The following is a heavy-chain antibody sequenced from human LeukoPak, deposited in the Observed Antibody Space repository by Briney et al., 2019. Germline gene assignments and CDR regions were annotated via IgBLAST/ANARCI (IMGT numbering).Heavy chain of an antibody. CDR2: IKKDGSET. Sequence: GGSLRLSCAASGFTLSTYWMSWVRPVPGKGLEWVANIKKDGSETYYVDSVKGRFTISRDNAKNSLYLQMNSLRAEDTAMYYCAKGRYSGTTYYFDYWGQGTLVTVSS. D-gene: IGHD5-12*01. CDR3: AKGRYSGTTYYFDY. V-gene: IGHV3-7*03. J-gene: IGHJ4*02. CDR1: GFTLSTYW.